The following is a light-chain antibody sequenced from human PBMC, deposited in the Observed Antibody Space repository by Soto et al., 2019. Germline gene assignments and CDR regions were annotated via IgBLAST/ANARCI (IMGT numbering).Light chain of an antibody. Sequence: DIQMTQSPSTLSASLGVSVTITCRASQSISSWLAWYQQKPGKAPKLLIYKASSLESGVPSRFSGSGSGTEFTLTISSLQPDDFATYYCQQYNSYPGTFGQGTKVDIK. J-gene: IGKJ1*01. CDR1: QSISSW. CDR2: KAS. CDR3: QQYNSYPGT. V-gene: IGKV1-5*03.